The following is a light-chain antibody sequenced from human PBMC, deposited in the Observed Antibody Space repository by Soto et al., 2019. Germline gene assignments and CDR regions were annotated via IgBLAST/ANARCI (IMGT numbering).Light chain of an antibody. CDR2: DAS. CDR1: QDMSNY. CDR3: QQYDNL. J-gene: IGKJ3*01. Sequence: DIQMTPSPSSLSASVGDRVTITCQASQDMSNYLNWYQQKTGKAPKLLIYDASNLETGVPSRFSGSGSGTDFTFTISILQPEDIATYYCQQYDNLVGPGTKVDIK. V-gene: IGKV1-33*01.